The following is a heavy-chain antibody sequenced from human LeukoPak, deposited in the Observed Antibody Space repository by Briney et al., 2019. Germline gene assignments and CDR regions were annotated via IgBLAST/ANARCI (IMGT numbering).Heavy chain of an antibody. J-gene: IGHJ4*02. Sequence: GGSLRLSCVASGFTFSSYAMGWVRQAPGKRPEWVSSLTDSGGTTYYVDSVKGRFTISRDNSKNTLYLHMNSLRAEDTAMYYCAKLHNLNCDYWGLGTLVTVSS. CDR3: AKLHNLNCDY. V-gene: IGHV3-23*01. D-gene: IGHD1-14*01. CDR2: LTDSGGTT. CDR1: GFTFSSYA.